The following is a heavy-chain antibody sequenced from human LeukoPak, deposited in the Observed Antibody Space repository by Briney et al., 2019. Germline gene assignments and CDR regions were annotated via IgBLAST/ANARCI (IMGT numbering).Heavy chain of an antibody. CDR1: GGSISSYY. J-gene: IGHJ5*02. Sequence: SETLSLTCTVSGGSISSYYWSWIRQPAGKGLEWIGRIYTSGSTNYNPSLKSRVTMSVDTSKNQFSLKLSSVTAADTAVYYCARVFGTYGSGPEFDPWGQGTLVTVSS. D-gene: IGHD3-10*01. CDR3: ARVFGTYGSGPEFDP. V-gene: IGHV4-4*07. CDR2: IYTSGST.